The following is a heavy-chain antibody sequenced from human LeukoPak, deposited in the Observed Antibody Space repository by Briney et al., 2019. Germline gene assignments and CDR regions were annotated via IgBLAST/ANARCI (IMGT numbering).Heavy chain of an antibody. D-gene: IGHD1-26*01. CDR2: IYPGDSDT. J-gene: IGHJ4*02. CDR1: GYSFTTYW. V-gene: IGHV5-51*01. CDR3: ARRVGTYHFDY. Sequence: GESLKVSCKGSGYSFTTYWIGWVRQMPGKGLEWMGIIYPGDSDTRYSPSFQGQVTISADKSINTAYLQWSSLKASDTAMYYCARRVGTYHFDYWGQGTLVTVSS.